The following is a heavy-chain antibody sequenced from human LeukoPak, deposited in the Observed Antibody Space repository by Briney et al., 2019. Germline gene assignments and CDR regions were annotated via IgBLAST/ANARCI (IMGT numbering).Heavy chain of an antibody. J-gene: IGHJ4*02. CDR2: INPNSGGT. D-gene: IGHD5-18*01. CDR1: GYTFTGYY. CDR3: ARAFLYSYGLFQYFDY. V-gene: IGHV1-2*02. Sequence: ASVKVSCKASGYTFTGYYMHWVRQAPGQGLEWMGWINPNSGGTNYAQKFQGRVTMTRDTSISTAYMELSRLRSDDTAVYYCARAFLYSYGLFQYFDYWGQGTLVTVSS.